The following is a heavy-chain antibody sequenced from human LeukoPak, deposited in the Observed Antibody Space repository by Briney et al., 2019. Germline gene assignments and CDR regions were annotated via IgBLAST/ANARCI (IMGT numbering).Heavy chain of an antibody. CDR3: AREKDFSPWDAAVDY. Sequence: SETLSLTCAVYGGSFSSYSWSWIRQAPGKGLEWIGEINHSGSTSYNPSLKSRVTISVDTSKNQFSLKLSSVTAADTAVYYCAREKDFSPWDAAVDYWGQGTLVTVSS. D-gene: IGHD3-3*01. J-gene: IGHJ4*02. CDR1: GGSFSSYS. CDR2: INHSGST. V-gene: IGHV4-34*01.